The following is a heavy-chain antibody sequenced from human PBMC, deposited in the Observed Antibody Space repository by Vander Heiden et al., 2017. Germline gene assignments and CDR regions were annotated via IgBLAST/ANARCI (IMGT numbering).Heavy chain of an antibody. CDR2: IYYSGST. Sequence: QVQLQESGPGLVKPSETLSLTCTVSGGSVSSGSYYWSWIRQPPGKGLEWIGYIYYSGSTNYNPSLKSRVTISVDTSKNQFSLKLSSVTAAETAVYYCAREGGIGVVTGGWFDPWGQGTLVTVSS. CDR1: GGSVSSGSYY. V-gene: IGHV4-61*01. D-gene: IGHD2-21*02. CDR3: AREGGIGVVTGGWFDP. J-gene: IGHJ5*02.